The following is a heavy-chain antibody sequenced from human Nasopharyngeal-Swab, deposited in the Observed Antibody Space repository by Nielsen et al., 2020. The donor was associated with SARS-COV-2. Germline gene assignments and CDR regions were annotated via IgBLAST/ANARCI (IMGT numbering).Heavy chain of an antibody. D-gene: IGHD1-1*01. V-gene: IGHV3-74*01. CDR3: ARDNFSWNDGSGAFDI. CDR2: INIDGSRT. Sequence: GESLKISCAVSGFTFTNYWMHWVRRTPGKGLVWVSRINIDGSRTGYADSVKGRFTISSDNAKNSPYLQMNSLRAEDTAVYYCARDNFSWNDGSGAFDIWGQGTMVTVSS. J-gene: IGHJ3*02. CDR1: GFTFTNYW.